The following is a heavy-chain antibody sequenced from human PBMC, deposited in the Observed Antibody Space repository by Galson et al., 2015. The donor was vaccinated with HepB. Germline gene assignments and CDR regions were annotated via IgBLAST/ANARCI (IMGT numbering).Heavy chain of an antibody. V-gene: IGHV4-39*01. J-gene: IGHJ5*02. CDR1: GGSISSSSYS. Sequence: ETLSLTCTVSGGSISSSSYSWGWIRQSPEKGLEWIGTFHSNGNTYYNPSLNSRVTISMDASKSQFSLNLLSVTATDTAVYYCARLPTGFPNWVDPWGQGTLVTVSS. CDR3: ARLPTGFPNWVDP. CDR2: FHSNGNT. D-gene: IGHD1-14*01.